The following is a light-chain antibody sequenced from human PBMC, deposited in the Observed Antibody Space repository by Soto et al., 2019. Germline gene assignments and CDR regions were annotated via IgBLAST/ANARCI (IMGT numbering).Light chain of an antibody. CDR1: QSVSSN. Sequence: VVSQSPATLSVSPGERATLSRRASQSVSSNLAWYQQKPGPAHRLLLYGASTRAIGLPSRFSGSGSGAELKLTISSMRSEDFAFYTCQQYHYWPPWTFGQGTKVDIK. CDR2: GAS. J-gene: IGKJ1*01. CDR3: QQYHYWPPWT. V-gene: IGKV3-15*01.